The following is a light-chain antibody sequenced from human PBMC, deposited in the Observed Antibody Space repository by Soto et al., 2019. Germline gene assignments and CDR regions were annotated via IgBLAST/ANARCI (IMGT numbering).Light chain of an antibody. CDR1: QDISTY. CDR2: AAY. J-gene: IGKJ4*01. CDR3: QKYDHAPLT. Sequence: DIQMTQAPSSLSASVGDRVTITCRARQDISTYLAWYQQKPGKVPKLLISAAYTLQSGVPPRFSGSGSGTDFTLTISSLQPEDVATYYCQKYDHAPLTFGGGTKVVIK. V-gene: IGKV1-27*01.